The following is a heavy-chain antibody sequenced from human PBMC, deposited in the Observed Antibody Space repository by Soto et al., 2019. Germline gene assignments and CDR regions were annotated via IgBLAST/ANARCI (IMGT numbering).Heavy chain of an antibody. Sequence: QVQLVQSGAEVKKPGASVKVSCKASGYTFTSYAMHWVRQAPGQRLEWMGWINAGNGNTKYSQKFQGRVTITRDTSASTAYMELSSLRSEDTAVYYCASSDYGSGNPKDYYYGMDVWGQGTTVTVSS. D-gene: IGHD3-10*01. CDR3: ASSDYGSGNPKDYYYGMDV. V-gene: IGHV1-3*01. J-gene: IGHJ6*02. CDR2: INAGNGNT. CDR1: GYTFTSYA.